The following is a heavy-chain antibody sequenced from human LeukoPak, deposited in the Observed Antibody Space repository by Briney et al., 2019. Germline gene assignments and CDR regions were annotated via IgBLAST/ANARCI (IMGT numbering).Heavy chain of an antibody. CDR3: ARGAVAGYNWFDP. V-gene: IGHV4-34*01. D-gene: IGHD6-19*01. Sequence: KPSETLSLTCAVYGGSFSGYYWSWIRQPPGKGLEWIGEINHSGSTNYNPSLKSRVTISVDTSKNQFSLKLSSVTAADTAVYYCARGAVAGYNWFDPWGQGTLVTVSS. CDR2: INHSGST. CDR1: GGSFSGYY. J-gene: IGHJ5*02.